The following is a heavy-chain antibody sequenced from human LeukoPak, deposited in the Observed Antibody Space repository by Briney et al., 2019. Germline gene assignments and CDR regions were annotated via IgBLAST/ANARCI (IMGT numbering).Heavy chain of an antibody. CDR2: SNSDGSNR. D-gene: IGHD3-16*01. V-gene: IGHV3-74*01. CDR3: VIDNDDYAFDI. Sequence: GGSLRLSCAASGFTFSGYWMHWVRQAPGKGLEWVSRSNSDGSNRSYGDSVKGRFTISRDNAKNTLYLQMNSLRAEDTAVYYCVIDNDDYAFDIWGQGTMVTVSS. CDR1: GFTFSGYW. J-gene: IGHJ3*02.